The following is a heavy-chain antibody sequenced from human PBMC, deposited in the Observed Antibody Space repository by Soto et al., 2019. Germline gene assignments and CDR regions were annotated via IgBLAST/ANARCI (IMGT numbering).Heavy chain of an antibody. CDR1: GFSISSSSYY. D-gene: IGHD6-19*01. J-gene: IGHJ4*02. CDR2: IYYSGST. CDR3: ASTAHSSGWYSGGFDY. Sequence: SETLSLTCTVSGFSISSSSYYWGWIRHPPGKGLEWIGSIYYSGSTNYNPSLKSRVTISVDTSKNQFSLKLSSVTAADTAVYYCASTAHSSGWYSGGFDYWGQGTLVTVS. V-gene: IGHV4-39*07.